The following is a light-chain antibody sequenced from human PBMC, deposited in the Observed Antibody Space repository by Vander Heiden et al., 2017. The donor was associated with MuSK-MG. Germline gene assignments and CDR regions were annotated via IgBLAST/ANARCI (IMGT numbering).Light chain of an antibody. V-gene: IGKV3-11*01. J-gene: IGKJ1*01. CDR1: QSVSSY. CDR3: QQLSYWPRWT. CDR2: DAS. Sequence: EIVLTQSPATLSLSPGERATLSCRASQSVSSYLAWYQQKPGQAPRLLIYDASNRATGIPARFSASGYGTDFTLTISSRDPEDFAVYYCQQLSYWPRWTFGPGTKVEIK.